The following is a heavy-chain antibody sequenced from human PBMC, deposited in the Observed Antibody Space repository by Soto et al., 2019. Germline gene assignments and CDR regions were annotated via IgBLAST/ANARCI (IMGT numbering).Heavy chain of an antibody. J-gene: IGHJ5*02. V-gene: IGHV4-34*01. CDR2: INHSGIT. CDR1: GGSFSGYY. Sequence: SSETLSLTCDVYGGSFSGYYWSWIRQPPGKGLEWIGEINHSGITNYNPSLKSRPSLKSRVTISLDTSKNQFSLKLTSVTAADTAVYYCARSVFPWGQGTLVTVSS. CDR3: ARSVFP.